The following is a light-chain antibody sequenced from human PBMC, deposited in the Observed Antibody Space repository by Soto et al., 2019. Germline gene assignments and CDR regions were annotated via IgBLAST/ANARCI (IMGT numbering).Light chain of an antibody. CDR1: QSVSSSY. J-gene: IGKJ1*01. Sequence: EIVLTQSPGTLSLSPGDRATLSCRGSQSVSSSYLAWYQQKPGQAPRLLIYGASSRATGIPDRFSGSGSGTDFTLTISRLEPEDFAVYYYQLFGSTPPTFGQGTKVEIK. CDR3: QLFGSTPPT. V-gene: IGKV3-20*01. CDR2: GAS.